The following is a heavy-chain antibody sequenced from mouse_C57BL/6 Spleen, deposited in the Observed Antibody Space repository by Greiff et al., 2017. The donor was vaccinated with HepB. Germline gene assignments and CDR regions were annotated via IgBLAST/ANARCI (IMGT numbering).Heavy chain of an antibody. V-gene: IGHV1-55*01. D-gene: IGHD2-3*01. J-gene: IGHJ4*01. CDR1: GYTFTSYW. CDR3: ARLRLLDYAMDY. CDR2: IYPGSGST. Sequence: QVQLQQPGAELVKPGASVKMSCKASGYTFTSYWITWVKQRPGQGLEWIGDIYPGSGSTNYNEKFKSKATLTVDPSSSTAYMQLSSLTSEDSAVYYWARLRLLDYAMDYWGQGTSVTVSS.